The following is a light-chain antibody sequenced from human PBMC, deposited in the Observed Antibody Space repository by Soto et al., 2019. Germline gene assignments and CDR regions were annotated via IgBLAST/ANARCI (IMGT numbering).Light chain of an antibody. CDR3: SSYTNSNTLV. CDR2: DVD. V-gene: IGLV2-14*01. Sequence: QSALTQPASVSGSPGQSITISCTGTSSDVGGYNYVSWYQQYPGKAPKLMIYDVDTRPSGVSNRFSGPKSGNTASLTISGLQADDEADYYCSSYTNSNTLVFGSGTKLTVL. CDR1: SSDVGGYNY. J-gene: IGLJ1*01.